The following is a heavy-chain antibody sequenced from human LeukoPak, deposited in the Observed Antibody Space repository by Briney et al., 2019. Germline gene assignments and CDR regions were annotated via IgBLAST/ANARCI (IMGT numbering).Heavy chain of an antibody. V-gene: IGHV3-23*01. J-gene: IGHJ4*02. CDR2: ISGSGGYI. CDR3: AKVTYYYDSSGYSGLDY. D-gene: IGHD3-22*01. CDR1: GFTFRIYA. Sequence: GGSLRLSCAASGFTFRIYAMTWVRQAPGKGLEWVSGISGSGGYIYSADSVKGRFTISRDNSKNTLYLQMNSLRAEDTAVYYCAKVTYYYDSSGYSGLDYWGQGTLVTVSS.